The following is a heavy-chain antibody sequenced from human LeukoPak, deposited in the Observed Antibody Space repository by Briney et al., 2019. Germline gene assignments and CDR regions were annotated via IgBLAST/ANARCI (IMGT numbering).Heavy chain of an antibody. CDR1: GFTFSNYA. Sequence: GGSLRLSCAASGFTFSNYAMTWVRQAPGKGLEWVSAISVSGDSTYYADSVKGRFTISRDNSKNTLYLQMNSLRAEDTAVYYCAKGGIMQSSSPGLQYFDLWGRGTLVSVSS. V-gene: IGHV3-23*01. J-gene: IGHJ2*01. CDR3: AKGGIMQSSSPGLQYFDL. D-gene: IGHD6-6*01. CDR2: ISVSGDST.